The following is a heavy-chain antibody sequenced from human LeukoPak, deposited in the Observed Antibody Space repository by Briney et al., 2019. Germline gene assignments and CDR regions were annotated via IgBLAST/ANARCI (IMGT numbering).Heavy chain of an antibody. CDR3: ARHYITMVRGVMYYFDY. CDR2: IYYSGST. J-gene: IGHJ4*02. D-gene: IGHD3-10*01. V-gene: IGHV4-39*01. CDR1: GCSISSSSYY. Sequence: SETLSLTCTVSGCSISSSSYYWGWIRQPPGKGLEWIGSIYYSGSTYYNPSLKSRVTISVDTSKNQFSLKLSSVTAADTAVYYCARHYITMVRGVMYYFDYWGQGTLVTVSS.